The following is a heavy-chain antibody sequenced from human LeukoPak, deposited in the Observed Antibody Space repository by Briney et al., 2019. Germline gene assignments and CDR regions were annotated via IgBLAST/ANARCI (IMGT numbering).Heavy chain of an antibody. D-gene: IGHD2-2*01. J-gene: IGHJ6*02. V-gene: IGHV3-30*18. Sequence: PGGSLRLSCAASGFTFSSYPMSWVRQAPGRGLEWVAVISYDGSNKYYADSVKGRFTISRDNSKNTLYLQMNSLRAEDTAVYYCAKDEAVPAAMPAYYYGMDVWGQGTTVTVSS. CDR3: AKDEAVPAAMPAYYYGMDV. CDR1: GFTFSSYP. CDR2: ISYDGSNK.